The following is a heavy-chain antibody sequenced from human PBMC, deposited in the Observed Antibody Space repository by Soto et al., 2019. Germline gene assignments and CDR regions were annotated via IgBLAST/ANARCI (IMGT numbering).Heavy chain of an antibody. CDR1: GGSISSGGYY. D-gene: IGHD4-17*01. CDR2: IYYSGST. V-gene: IGHV4-31*03. J-gene: IGHJ6*03. Sequence: QVQLQESGPGLVKPSQTLSLTCTVSGGSISSGGYYWSWIRQHPGKGLEWIGYIYYSGSTYYNPSLKSRVTISVDTSKNQFSLKLSSVTAADTAVYYWARAVTTRTYYYYYMDVWGKGTTVTVSS. CDR3: ARAVTTRTYYYYYMDV.